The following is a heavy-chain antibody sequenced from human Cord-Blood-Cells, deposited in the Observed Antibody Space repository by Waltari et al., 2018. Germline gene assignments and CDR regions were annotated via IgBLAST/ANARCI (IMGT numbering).Heavy chain of an antibody. V-gene: IGHV7-4-1*01. CDR3: ARVGPETGDAFDI. J-gene: IGHJ3*02. D-gene: IGHD7-27*01. CDR1: GYTFTSYA. Sequence: QVQLVHSGPELKKPGASVKVSCKASGYTFTSYAMNWARHAPGQGLEWVGWINTNTGNPTYAQGFTGRFVFSLDTAVSTAYLQICSLKAEDTAVYYCARVGPETGDAFDIWGQGTMVTVSS. CDR2: INTNTGNP.